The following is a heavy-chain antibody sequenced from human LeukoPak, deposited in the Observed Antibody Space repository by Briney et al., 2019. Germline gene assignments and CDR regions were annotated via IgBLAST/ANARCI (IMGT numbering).Heavy chain of an antibody. J-gene: IGHJ3*02. CDR1: GFTFSSYA. CDR2: ISGSGGST. Sequence: GGSLRLSCAASGFTFSSYAVGWVRQAPGKGLEWVSAISGSGGSTYYADSVKGRFTISRDNSKNTLYLQMNSLRAEDTAVYYCAKDPTVTGAFDIWGQGTMVTVSS. D-gene: IGHD4-17*01. CDR3: AKDPTVTGAFDI. V-gene: IGHV3-23*01.